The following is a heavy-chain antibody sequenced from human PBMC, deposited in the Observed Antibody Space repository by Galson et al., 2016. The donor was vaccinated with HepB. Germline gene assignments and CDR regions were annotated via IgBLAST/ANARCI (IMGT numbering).Heavy chain of an antibody. Sequence: SLRLSCAASRLTFSTYWMTWVRQAPGNGLEWVANINQNGGRTNYVDSVTGRFTISRDNAKNSLYLQMNSLRPEDTAIYYCARARSPAQANNWYDALDIWGQGTLVTVSS. CDR1: RLTFSTYW. J-gene: IGHJ3*02. V-gene: IGHV3-7*04. CDR2: INQNGGRT. D-gene: IGHD2-15*01. CDR3: ARARSPAQANNWYDALDI.